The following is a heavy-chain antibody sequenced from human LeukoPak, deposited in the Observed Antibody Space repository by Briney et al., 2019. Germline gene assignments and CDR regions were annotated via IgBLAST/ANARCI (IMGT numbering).Heavy chain of an antibody. J-gene: IGHJ4*02. Sequence: ASVKVSCKVSGYTLTELSMHRVRQAPGKGLEWMGGFDPEDGETIYAQKFQGRVTMTEDTSTDTAYMELSSLRSEDTAVYYCATPYDYGDYTLDYWGQGTLVTVSS. CDR1: GYTLTELS. CDR2: FDPEDGET. CDR3: ATPYDYGDYTLDY. V-gene: IGHV1-24*01. D-gene: IGHD4-17*01.